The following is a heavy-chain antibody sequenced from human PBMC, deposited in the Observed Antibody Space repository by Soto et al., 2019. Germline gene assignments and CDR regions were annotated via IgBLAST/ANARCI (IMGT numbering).Heavy chain of an antibody. Sequence: SETLSLTCTVAGGSISSYYWSWNRQPAGKGLEWIGRIYTSGSTNYNPSLKSRVTMSVDTSKNQFSLKLSPVTAADTAVYYCARAARGVGRFDPWGQGTLVTVSS. D-gene: IGHD6-6*01. V-gene: IGHV4-4*07. CDR3: ARAARGVGRFDP. CDR2: IYTSGST. J-gene: IGHJ5*02. CDR1: GGSISSYY.